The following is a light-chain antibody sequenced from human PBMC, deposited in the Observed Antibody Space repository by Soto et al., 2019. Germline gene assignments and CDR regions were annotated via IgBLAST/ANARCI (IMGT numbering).Light chain of an antibody. Sequence: QSVLTQPPSVSAAPGHKVTISCSGSSSNIRNNYVSWYQQLPGTAPKLLIYDNNKRPSGIPDRFSGSKSGTSATLGITGLQTGDEADYYCGTWDSSLSAGVFGGGTKLTVL. CDR2: DNN. CDR3: GTWDSSLSAGV. J-gene: IGLJ2*01. V-gene: IGLV1-51*01. CDR1: SSNIRNNY.